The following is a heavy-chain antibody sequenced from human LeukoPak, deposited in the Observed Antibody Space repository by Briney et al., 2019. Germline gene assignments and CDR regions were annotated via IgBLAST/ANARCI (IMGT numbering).Heavy chain of an antibody. CDR1: GASISSYF. CDR3: ARDPGAYYDSSGYLNWFDP. D-gene: IGHD3-22*01. V-gene: IGHV4-59*12. J-gene: IGHJ5*02. CDR2: IYYSGST. Sequence: SETLSLTCTVSGASISSYFWTWIRQSPGKGLEWIGYIYYSGSTNYNPSLESRVTISVDTSKNQFSLKLNSVTAADTAVYYCARDPGAYYDSSGYLNWFDPWGQGTLVTVSS.